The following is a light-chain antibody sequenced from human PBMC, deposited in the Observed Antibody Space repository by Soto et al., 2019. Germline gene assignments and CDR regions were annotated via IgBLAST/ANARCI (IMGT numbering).Light chain of an antibody. CDR2: SNN. Sequence: QSVLTQPPSASGTPGQRVTISCSGSSSNIGSNYVYWYQQLPGTAPKLLISSNNQRPSGVPDRFSGSKSGTSASLAISGLQSEDEDDYYCAAWDDSLNGVVFGGGTKLTVL. V-gene: IGLV1-44*01. J-gene: IGLJ2*01. CDR1: SSNIGSNY. CDR3: AAWDDSLNGVV.